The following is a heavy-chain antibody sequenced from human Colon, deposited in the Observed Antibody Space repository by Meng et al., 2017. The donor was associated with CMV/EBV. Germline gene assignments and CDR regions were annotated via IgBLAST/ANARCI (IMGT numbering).Heavy chain of an antibody. Sequence: ILSSYGIHWVRQAPGKGLEWVAVISFDRMTDHYADSVKGRFTLSRDDSKNTLYLQMNSLRAEDTAVYYCTRGPVGHCSGTNCHTAGDYWGQGTLVTVS. CDR3: TRGPVGHCSGTNCHTAGDY. CDR2: ISFDRMTD. J-gene: IGHJ4*02. CDR1: ILSSYG. V-gene: IGHV3-30*04. D-gene: IGHD2-2*01.